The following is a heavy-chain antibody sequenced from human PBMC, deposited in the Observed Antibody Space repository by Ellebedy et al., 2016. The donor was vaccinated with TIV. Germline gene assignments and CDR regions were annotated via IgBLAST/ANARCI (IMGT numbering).Heavy chain of an antibody. CDR2: FDPEDGET. V-gene: IGHV1-24*01. D-gene: IGHD3-22*01. CDR3: AVTMIVVGGDAFDI. J-gene: IGHJ3*02. CDR1: GYTLTELS. Sequence: AASVKVSCKVFGYTLTELSIHWVRQAPGKGLEWMGGFDPEDGETIYAQKFQGRVTMTEETSTDTAYMELSSLRSEDTAVYYCAVTMIVVGGDAFDIWGQGTLVTVSS.